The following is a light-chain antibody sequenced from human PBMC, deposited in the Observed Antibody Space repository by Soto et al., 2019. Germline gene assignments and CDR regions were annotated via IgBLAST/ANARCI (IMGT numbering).Light chain of an antibody. CDR3: QVRTNWSIA. V-gene: IGKV3-11*01. CDR2: DAS. CDR1: QSVSIY. Sequence: FVLPQYPATLSLSPGERATLSCRASQSVSIYLAWYQQKPGQAPRLLIYDASNRATGIPARFSGTGSGTDFTLTINNLEPEDFAVYYCQVRTNWSIAFGRGTRLEI. J-gene: IGKJ5*01.